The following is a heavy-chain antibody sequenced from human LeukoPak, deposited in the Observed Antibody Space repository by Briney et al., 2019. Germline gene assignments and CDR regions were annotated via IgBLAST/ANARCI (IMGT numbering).Heavy chain of an antibody. V-gene: IGHV3-23*01. Sequence: GGSLRLSCAASGFTFSSYRMNWVRQAPGKGLEWVSAISGSGGSTYYADSVKGRFTISRDNSKNTLYLQMNSLRAEDTAVYYCAKDRVDYVWDYWGQGTLVTVSS. CDR1: GFTFSSYR. CDR2: ISGSGGST. CDR3: AKDRVDYVWDY. D-gene: IGHD3-16*01. J-gene: IGHJ4*02.